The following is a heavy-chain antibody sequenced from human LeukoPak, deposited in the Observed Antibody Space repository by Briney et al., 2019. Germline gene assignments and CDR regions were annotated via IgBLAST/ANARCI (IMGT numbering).Heavy chain of an antibody. D-gene: IGHD4-17*01. CDR3: AKDLALRTTPSPFGY. Sequence: GGSLRLSCAASGFTFSSYAMSWVRQAPGKGLEWVSAISGSGGSTYYADSVKGRFTISRDNSKNTLYLQMNSLRAEDTAVYYCAKDLALRTTPSPFGYWGQGTLVTVSS. J-gene: IGHJ4*02. CDR1: GFTFSSYA. CDR2: ISGSGGST. V-gene: IGHV3-23*01.